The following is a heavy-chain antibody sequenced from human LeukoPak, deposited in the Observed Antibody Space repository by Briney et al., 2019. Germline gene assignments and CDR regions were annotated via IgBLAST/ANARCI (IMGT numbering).Heavy chain of an antibody. CDR2: INHSGNT. CDR1: GESLSGYY. D-gene: IGHD6-19*01. Sequence: PSETLSLTCAVYGESLSGYYWTWIRQPPGKGLEWIGEINHSGNTNYNPSLKSRGTISVDTSKNQFSLKLTSVTAADTAVYYCARGQWLDNSCGQGTLVTVSS. J-gene: IGHJ4*02. V-gene: IGHV4-34*01. CDR3: ARGQWLDNS.